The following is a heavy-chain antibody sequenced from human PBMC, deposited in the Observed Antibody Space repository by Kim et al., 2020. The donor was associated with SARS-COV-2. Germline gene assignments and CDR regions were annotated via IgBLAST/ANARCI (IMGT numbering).Heavy chain of an antibody. D-gene: IGHD1-20*01. V-gene: IGHV3-53*04. CDR2: TT. CDR3: ARNLVTGHDDF. Sequence: TTYYADAVKGRFTISRHHSKNTVYLQMNSLRAEDTAVYFCARNLVTGHDDFWGQGTLVTVSS. J-gene: IGHJ4*02.